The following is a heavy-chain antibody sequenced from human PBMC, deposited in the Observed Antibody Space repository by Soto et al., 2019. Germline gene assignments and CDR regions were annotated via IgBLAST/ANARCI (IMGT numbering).Heavy chain of an antibody. D-gene: IGHD2-15*01. Sequence: GGSLRLSCAASGFTFSSYSMNWVRQAPGKGLEWVSSISSSSSYIYYADSVKGRFTISRDNAKNSLYLQMNSLRAEDTAVYYCARDPVCSGGSCYDYWGQGTLVTVSS. CDR3: ARDPVCSGGSCYDY. CDR2: ISSSSSYI. J-gene: IGHJ4*02. V-gene: IGHV3-21*01. CDR1: GFTFSSYS.